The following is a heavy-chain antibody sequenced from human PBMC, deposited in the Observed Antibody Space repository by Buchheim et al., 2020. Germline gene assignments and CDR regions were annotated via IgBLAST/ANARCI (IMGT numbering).Heavy chain of an antibody. CDR1: GGTFSSYT. V-gene: IGHV1-69*02. CDR3: ARYCSSTSCYWEYYYGMDV. CDR2: IIPILGIA. J-gene: IGHJ6*02. D-gene: IGHD2-2*01. Sequence: QVQLVQSGAEVKKPGSSVKVSCKASGGTFSSYTISWVRQAPGQGLEWMGRIIPILGIANYAQKFQGRVTITADKSTSPAYMELSSLRSEDTAVYYCARYCSSTSCYWEYYYGMDVWGQGTT.